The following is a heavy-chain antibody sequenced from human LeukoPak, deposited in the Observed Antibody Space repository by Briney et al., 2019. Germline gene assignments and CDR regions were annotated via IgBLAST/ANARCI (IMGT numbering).Heavy chain of an antibody. CDR2: IYYSGST. D-gene: IGHD3-3*01. CDR1: GGSISSYY. CDR3: ARGYYDFWSGYSPPDY. Sequence: PSETLSLTCTVSGGSISSYYWSWIRQPPGKGLEWIGYIYYSGSTNYNPSLKSRVTISVDTSKNQFSLKLSSVTAADTAVYYCARGYYDFWSGYSPPDYWGQGTLVTVSS. J-gene: IGHJ4*02. V-gene: IGHV4-59*12.